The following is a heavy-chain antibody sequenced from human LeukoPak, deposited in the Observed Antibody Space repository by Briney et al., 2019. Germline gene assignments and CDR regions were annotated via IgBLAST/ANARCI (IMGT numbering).Heavy chain of an antibody. CDR1: GYTFTGYY. V-gene: IGHV1-2*02. CDR2: IDPNSGNT. CDR3: VGISPRFYFDISNS. D-gene: IGHD3-22*01. J-gene: IGHJ5*02. Sequence: ASVKVSCKASGYTFTGYYMHWVRQAPGQGLEWMGWIDPNSGNTIYAQKFQGRVTITRDTSINTAYMELSRLTSEDTAVYYCVGISPRFYFDISNSWGQGTLVTVSS.